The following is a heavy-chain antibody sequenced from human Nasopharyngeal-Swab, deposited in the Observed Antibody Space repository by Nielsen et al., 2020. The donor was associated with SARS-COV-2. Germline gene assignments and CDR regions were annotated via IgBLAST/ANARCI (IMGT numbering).Heavy chain of an antibody. D-gene: IGHD6-19*01. V-gene: IGHV3-64D*06. Sequence: GGSLRLSCSASGFTFSSYAMHWVRQAPGKGLEYVSAISSNGGSTYYADSVKGRFTIFRDNSKNTLYLQMSSLRAEDTAVYYCVKDLSIAVAGLYYYYYMDVWGKGTTVTVSS. J-gene: IGHJ6*03. CDR3: VKDLSIAVAGLYYYYYMDV. CDR2: ISSNGGST. CDR1: GFTFSSYA.